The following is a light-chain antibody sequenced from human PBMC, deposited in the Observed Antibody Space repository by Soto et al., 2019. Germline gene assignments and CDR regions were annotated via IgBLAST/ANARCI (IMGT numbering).Light chain of an antibody. J-gene: IGLJ3*02. CDR2: EVN. V-gene: IGLV2-14*01. CDR3: ASYTISSTRV. Sequence: QSVLTQPASVSGSPGQSITISCTGSNSDVGAYNYVSWYQQHPGKAPKLIIYEVNNRPSGVSHRFSGSKSGNTASLTISGLQADDEADYYCASYTISSTRVFGGGTKLT. CDR1: NSDVGAYNY.